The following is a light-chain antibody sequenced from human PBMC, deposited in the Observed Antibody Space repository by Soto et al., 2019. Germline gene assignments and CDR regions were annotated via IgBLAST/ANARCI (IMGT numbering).Light chain of an antibody. CDR3: QQANSCPWT. CDR2: AAS. CDR1: QDISGW. V-gene: IGKV1D-12*01. Sequence: LQMTQSXSSVSASIGDXXXXXXXGSQDISGWLAWFQQQXGKPPNLLIYAASXLQRGVPSRFTGSGSGTDFTLTITYLQPEDFATYYCQQANSCPWTFGQGTKVDIK. J-gene: IGKJ1*01.